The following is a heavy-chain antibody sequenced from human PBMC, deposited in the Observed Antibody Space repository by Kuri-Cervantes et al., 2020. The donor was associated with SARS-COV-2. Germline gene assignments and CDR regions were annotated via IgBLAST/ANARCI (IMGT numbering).Heavy chain of an antibody. Sequence: GGSLRLSCAASGFTFSGSAMHWVRQASGKGLEWVGRIRSKANSYATAYAASVKGRFTISRDDSKNTAYLQMNSLKTEDTAVYYCTGWRPSYCGGDCYSVEAYWGQGTLVTVSS. V-gene: IGHV3-73*01. CDR1: GFTFSGSA. CDR3: TGWRPSYCGGDCYSVEAY. D-gene: IGHD2-21*01. CDR2: IRSKANSYAT. J-gene: IGHJ4*02.